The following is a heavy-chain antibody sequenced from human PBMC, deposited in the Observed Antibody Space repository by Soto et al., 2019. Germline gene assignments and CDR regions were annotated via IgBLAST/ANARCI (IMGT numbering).Heavy chain of an antibody. CDR3: ARGIYSTSSFFDS. V-gene: IGHV4-30-4*01. D-gene: IGHD6-6*01. CDR2: IYYSGNT. Sequence: SETLSLTCVVSGGSISSSNWGNWIRQPPGKGLEWIGYIYYSGNTYYTPSLKSRVTISVDTSKNQFSLKLNSVTAADTAVYYCARGIYSTSSFFDSWGQGTLVTVSS. CDR1: GGSISSSNW. J-gene: IGHJ4*02.